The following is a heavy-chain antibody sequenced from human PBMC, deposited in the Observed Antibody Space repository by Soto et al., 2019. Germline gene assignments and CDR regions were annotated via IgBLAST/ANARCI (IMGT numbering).Heavy chain of an antibody. CDR3: ARESRDYYDSSGSDY. D-gene: IGHD3-22*01. J-gene: IGHJ4*02. CDR1: GYTFTSYG. CDR2: ISAYNGNT. Sequence: GASVKVSCKASGYTFTSYGISWVRQAPGQGLEWMGWISAYNGNTNYAQKLQGRVTMTTDTSTSTAYMELRSLRSDDTAVYYCARESRDYYDSSGSDYWGQGTLVTVPQ. V-gene: IGHV1-18*04.